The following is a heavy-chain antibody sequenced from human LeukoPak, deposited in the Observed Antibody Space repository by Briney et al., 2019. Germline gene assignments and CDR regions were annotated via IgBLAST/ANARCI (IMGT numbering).Heavy chain of an antibody. CDR3: ARAVSGSLYGDFDF. D-gene: IGHD1-26*01. J-gene: IGHJ4*02. CDR1: GYTFSDHA. V-gene: IGHV1-18*04. Sequence: GASVTVSCKVFGYTFSDHAMNWVRQAPGQGLEWMGWIDSHNGDTKYAERLQGRVFMTTDTSTSTSYMELRSLRSDDTAVYYCARAVSGSLYGDFDFWGQGTLVTVSS. CDR2: IDSHNGDT.